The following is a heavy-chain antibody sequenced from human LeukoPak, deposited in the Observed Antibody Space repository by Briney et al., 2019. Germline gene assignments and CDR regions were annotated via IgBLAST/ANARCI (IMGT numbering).Heavy chain of an antibody. D-gene: IGHD3-22*01. CDR3: ARDRFGDRAYYDSSGYYWFDP. CDR2: INPNSGGT. V-gene: IGHV1-2*02. CDR1: GYTFTGYY. Sequence: ASVKVSCKASGYTFTGYYMHWVRQAPGQGLEWMGWINPNSGGTNYAQKFQGRVTMTRDTSISTAYMKLSRLRSDDTAVYYCARDRFGDRAYYDSSGYYWFDPWGQGTLVTVSS. J-gene: IGHJ5*02.